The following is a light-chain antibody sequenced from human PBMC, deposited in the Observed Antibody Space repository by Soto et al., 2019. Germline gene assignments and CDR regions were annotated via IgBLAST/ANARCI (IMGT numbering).Light chain of an antibody. V-gene: IGLV2-11*01. J-gene: IGLJ1*01. CDR1: SSDVGGYDY. CDR2: DVN. CDR3: CSYAGSYSYA. Sequence: QSALTQPASVSGSPGQSITVSCTGTSSDVGGYDYVSWYQLHPGKAPKLMIYDVNKRPSGVPDRFSGSKSGSTASLTISGLQAEDEADYYCCSYAGSYSYAFATGTKVTVL.